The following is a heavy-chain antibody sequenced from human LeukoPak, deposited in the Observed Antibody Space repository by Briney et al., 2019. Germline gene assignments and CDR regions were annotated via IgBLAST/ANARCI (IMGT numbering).Heavy chain of an antibody. J-gene: IGHJ5*02. Sequence: GGSLRLSCAASGFAFSSYAMSWVRQAPGKGLEWVSAISGSGGSTYYADSVKGRFTISRDNSKNTLYLQMNSLRAEDTAVYYCAKDPYSSGWYNWFDPWGQGTLVTVSS. V-gene: IGHV3-23*01. D-gene: IGHD6-19*01. CDR2: ISGSGGST. CDR3: AKDPYSSGWYNWFDP. CDR1: GFAFSSYA.